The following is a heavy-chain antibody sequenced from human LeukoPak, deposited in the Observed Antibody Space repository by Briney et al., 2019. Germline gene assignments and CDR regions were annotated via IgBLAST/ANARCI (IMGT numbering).Heavy chain of an antibody. J-gene: IGHJ4*02. CDR1: XXSISXXGYY. V-gene: IGHV4-31*03. Sequence: TLSLTCXXXXXSISXXGYYWSWIRQHPGKGLEWIGYIYYSGSTYYNPSLKSRVTISVDTSKNQFSLKLSSVTAADTAVYYCARAIYCSGGSCYSGIDWGQGTLVTVSS. D-gene: IGHD2-15*01. CDR2: IYYSGST. CDR3: ARAIYCSGGSCYSGID.